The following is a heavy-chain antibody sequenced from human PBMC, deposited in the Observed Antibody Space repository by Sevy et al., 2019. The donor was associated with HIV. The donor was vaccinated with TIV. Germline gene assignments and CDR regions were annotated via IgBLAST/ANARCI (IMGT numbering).Heavy chain of an antibody. Sequence: GGSLRLSCAASGFTFSYYTMNWVRQAPGKGLEWVSSISSGSSYIFYADSMKGRFTVSRDNAKNSLFLQMNSLRDEDTALYYCARSTDYYDNSGYDSWVRGTLVTVSS. CDR3: ARSTDYYDNSGYDS. CDR2: ISSGSSYI. V-gene: IGHV3-21*03. D-gene: IGHD3-22*01. J-gene: IGHJ4*02. CDR1: GFTFSYYT.